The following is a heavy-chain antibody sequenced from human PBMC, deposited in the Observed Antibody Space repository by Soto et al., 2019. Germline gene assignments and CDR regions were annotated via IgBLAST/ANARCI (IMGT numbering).Heavy chain of an antibody. CDR1: GFTFSSYW. CDR2: ISWNSGSI. Sequence: EVQLVESGGGLVQPGGSLRLSCAASGFTFSSYWMSWVRQAPGKGLEWVSGISWNSGSIGYADSVKGRFTISRDNAKNSLYLQMNSLRAEDTALYYCAKASDVRYSSSWLYYFDYWGQGTLVTVSS. J-gene: IGHJ4*02. D-gene: IGHD6-13*01. CDR3: AKASDVRYSSSWLYYFDY. V-gene: IGHV3-9*01.